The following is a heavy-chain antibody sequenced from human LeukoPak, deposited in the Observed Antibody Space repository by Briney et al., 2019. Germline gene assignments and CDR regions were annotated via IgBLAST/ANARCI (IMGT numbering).Heavy chain of an antibody. CDR1: GFTFSDYW. V-gene: IGHV3-74*01. CDR3: ARGMTYYYGSGKFDY. CDR2: TNTDASTT. D-gene: IGHD3-10*01. J-gene: IGHJ4*02. Sequence: PGGSLRLSCTASGFTFSDYWMHWVRQAPGKGLVWVSRTNTDASTTTYADSVKGRFTISRDNTKNTVYLQMDSLRAVDTAVYYCARGMTYYYGSGKFDYWGQGSLVTVSS.